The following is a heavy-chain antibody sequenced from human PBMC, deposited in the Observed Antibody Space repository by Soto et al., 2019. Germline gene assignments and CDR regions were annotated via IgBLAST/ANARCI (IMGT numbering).Heavy chain of an antibody. V-gene: IGHV4-30-4*01. CDR3: ARGGGEYDY. CDR1: GDSISSGDYY. D-gene: IGHD4-17*01. Sequence: PSETLSLTCTVSGDSISSGDYYWSWIRQPPGKGLEWIGYIYYTGSTYYNPSLKSRLSISVDTSKNQFSLSLHSVTAAGTAVYYCARGGGEYDYWGPGTLVTVSS. J-gene: IGHJ4*02. CDR2: IYYTGST.